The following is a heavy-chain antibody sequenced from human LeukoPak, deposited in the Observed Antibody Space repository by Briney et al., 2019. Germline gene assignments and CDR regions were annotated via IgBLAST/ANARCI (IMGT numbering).Heavy chain of an antibody. CDR2: IKQDGSEK. CDR3: ARGRGIDS. CDR1: GFIFSSYS. J-gene: IGHJ4*02. Sequence: GGSLRLSCAASGFIFSSYSMNWVRQAPGKGLEWVANIKQDGSEKYYVDSVNGRFTISRDNARNSLYLQMNSLRAEDTAVYFCARGRGIDSWGQGTLVTVSS. D-gene: IGHD3-10*01. V-gene: IGHV3-7*05.